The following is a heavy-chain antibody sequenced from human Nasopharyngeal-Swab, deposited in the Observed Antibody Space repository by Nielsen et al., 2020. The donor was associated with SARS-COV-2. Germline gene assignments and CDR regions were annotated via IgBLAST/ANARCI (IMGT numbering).Heavy chain of an antibody. CDR3: ARDPGYHYGSGRIYYFDY. D-gene: IGHD3-10*01. Sequence: GESLKISCAASGFTFSTYWMSWVRQAPGKGLEWVANINQDGSEIYYVDSVEGRFTISRDNAKNSLYLQMNSLRAEDTAVYYCARDPGYHYGSGRIYYFDYWGQGTLVTVSS. V-gene: IGHV3-7*01. J-gene: IGHJ4*02. CDR2: INQDGSEI. CDR1: GFTFSTYW.